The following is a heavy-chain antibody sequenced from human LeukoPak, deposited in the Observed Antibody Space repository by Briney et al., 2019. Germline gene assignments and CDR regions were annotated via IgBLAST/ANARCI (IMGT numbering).Heavy chain of an antibody. Sequence: SETLSLTCSVSGVSISSTSYCWGWIRQPPGKGPEWIGSIYYSGRSYYNPSLKSRVTISVDTPKSQFSLKLSSVTAADTAVYYCAQSLGASTWFGNWFDPWGQGTLVTVSS. J-gene: IGHJ5*02. D-gene: IGHD3-10*01. CDR3: AQSLGASTWFGNWFDP. CDR2: IYYSGRS. CDR1: GVSISSTSYC. V-gene: IGHV4-39*01.